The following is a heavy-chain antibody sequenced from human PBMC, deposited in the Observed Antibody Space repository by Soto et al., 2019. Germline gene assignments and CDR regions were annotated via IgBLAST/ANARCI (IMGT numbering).Heavy chain of an antibody. D-gene: IGHD3-10*01. Sequence: SGPTLVHPTHTLTLTCTFSGFSPSTSGMCVSWIRQPPGKALEWLALIDWDDDKYYSTSLKTRLTISKDTSRNQVVLTMTNMDPVDTATYYCARLELYGSGSYVLDYWGQGTLVTVSS. J-gene: IGHJ4*02. CDR3: ARLELYGSGSYVLDY. V-gene: IGHV2-70*01. CDR2: IDWDDDK. CDR1: GFSPSTSGMC.